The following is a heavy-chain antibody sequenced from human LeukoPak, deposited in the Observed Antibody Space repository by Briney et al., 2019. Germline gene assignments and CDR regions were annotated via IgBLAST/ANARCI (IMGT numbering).Heavy chain of an antibody. Sequence: GASVKVSCKASGYTFTSYAMNWVRQAPGQGLEWMGWINTNTGNPTYAQGFTGRFVFSLDTSVSTAYLQISSLKAEDTAVYYCARTPYCSSTSCQYYYYYMDVWGKGTTVTVSS. CDR2: INTNTGNP. D-gene: IGHD2-2*01. CDR3: ARTPYCSSTSCQYYYYYMDV. J-gene: IGHJ6*03. CDR1: GYTFTSYA. V-gene: IGHV7-4-1*02.